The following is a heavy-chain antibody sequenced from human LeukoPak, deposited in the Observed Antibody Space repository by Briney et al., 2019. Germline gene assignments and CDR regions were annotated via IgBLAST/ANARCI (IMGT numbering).Heavy chain of an antibody. Sequence: PSETLSLTCSVSGGSISSYYWSWIRQPPGKGLEWIGYIYDSGSTNFKSPLKSRVTTSGDTSKNQFSLKVNSVTAADTAVYYCARGIPYYYDSSGYYPTWGQGTLVTVSS. CDR2: IYDSGST. CDR3: ARGIPYYYDSSGYYPT. V-gene: IGHV4-59*08. CDR1: GGSISSYY. D-gene: IGHD3-22*01. J-gene: IGHJ5*02.